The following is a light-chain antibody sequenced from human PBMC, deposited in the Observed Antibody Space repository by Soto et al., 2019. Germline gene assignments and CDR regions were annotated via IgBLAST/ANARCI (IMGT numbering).Light chain of an antibody. CDR3: CSYAGSPSV. CDR2: DVS. V-gene: IGLV2-11*01. CDR1: SSDVGGYNY. Sequence: QSALTQPRSVSGSPGQSVAISCTGSSSDVGGYNYVSWYQQHPGKAPKVMIYDVSKRPSGVPDRFSGSKSGNTASLTISGLQAEDEADYYCCSYAGSPSVFGTGTQVTVL. J-gene: IGLJ1*01.